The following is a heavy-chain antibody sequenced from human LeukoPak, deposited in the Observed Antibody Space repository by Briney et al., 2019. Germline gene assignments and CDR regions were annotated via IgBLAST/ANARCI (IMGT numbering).Heavy chain of an antibody. CDR1: GYTFTGYY. J-gene: IGHJ6*02. D-gene: IGHD2-2*02. CDR2: INTNTGNP. CDR3: ARDTLGYCSGISCYSDRGMDV. V-gene: IGHV7-4-1*02. Sequence: GASVKVSCKASGYTFTGYYMHWVRQAPRQGLEWMGWINTNTGNPTYAQGFTGRFVFSLDTSVSTAYLQISSLKAEDTAVYYCARDTLGYCSGISCYSDRGMDVWGQGTTVTVSS.